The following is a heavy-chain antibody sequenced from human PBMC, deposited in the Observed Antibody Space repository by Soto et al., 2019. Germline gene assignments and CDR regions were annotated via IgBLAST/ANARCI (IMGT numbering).Heavy chain of an antibody. D-gene: IGHD2-15*01. V-gene: IGHV3-30*14. J-gene: IGHJ6*02. CDR1: GFTFSSYA. Sequence: GGSLRLSCAASGFTFSSYAMHWVRQAPGKGLEWVAVISYDGSNKYYADSVKGRFTISRDSSKSTVYLQMNSLRADDTAVFYCARPIGGPADSYYVLDVWGQGTTVTVSS. CDR3: ARPIGGPADSYYVLDV. CDR2: ISYDGSNK.